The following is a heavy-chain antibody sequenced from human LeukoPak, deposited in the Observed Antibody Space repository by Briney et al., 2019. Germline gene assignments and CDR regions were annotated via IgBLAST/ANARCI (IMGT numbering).Heavy chain of an antibody. CDR1: GFTFSSYA. V-gene: IGHV3-23*01. Sequence: GGSLRLSCAASGFTFSSYAMSWVRQAPGKGLEWVSAISGSGGSTYYADSVKGRFTISRDNSKNTLYLQMNSPRAEDTAVYYCAKRVTRELLGAYFDYWGQGTLVTVSS. CDR3: AKRVTRELLGAYFDY. D-gene: IGHD1-26*01. CDR2: ISGSGGST. J-gene: IGHJ4*02.